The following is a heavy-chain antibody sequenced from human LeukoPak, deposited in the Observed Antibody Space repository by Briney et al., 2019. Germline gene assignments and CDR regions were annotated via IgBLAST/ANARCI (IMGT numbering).Heavy chain of an antibody. J-gene: IGHJ3*02. V-gene: IGHV3-66*01. D-gene: IGHD1-26*01. CDR3: ARYPVGAGLPDAFVI. Sequence: PGGSLRLSCAASGFTVSSHYMSWVRQAPGKGLEWVSVIYSGGSIYYSDSVKGRFTISRDTSKNMLYLQMNSLRAEDTAVYYCARYPVGAGLPDAFVIWGQGTMVTVSS. CDR1: GFTVSSHY. CDR2: IYSGGSI.